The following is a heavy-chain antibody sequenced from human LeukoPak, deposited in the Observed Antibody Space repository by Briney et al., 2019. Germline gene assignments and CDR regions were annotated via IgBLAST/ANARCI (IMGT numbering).Heavy chain of an antibody. CDR2: INHSGST. J-gene: IGHJ4*02. V-gene: IGHV4-34*01. Sequence: SETLSLTCAVYGGSFSGYYWSWIRQPPGKGLEWIGEINHSGSTYYNPSLKSRVTISVDTSKNQFSLKLSSVTAADTAVYYCARLGETSSWYYFDYWGQGTLVTVSS. D-gene: IGHD6-13*01. CDR3: ARLGETSSWYYFDY. CDR1: GGSFSGYY.